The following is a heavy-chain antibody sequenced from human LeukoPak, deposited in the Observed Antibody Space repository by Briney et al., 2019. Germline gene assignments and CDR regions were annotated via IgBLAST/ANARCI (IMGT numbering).Heavy chain of an antibody. J-gene: IGHJ4*02. Sequence: GGSLRLSCAASGFSFSSCYIYWVRQAPGKGLEWVSFIHRDEKTYYADSVKGRFTISRDNAKNTLFLQMDSLRAEDTAVYYCVRDLRSADFWGQGTLVTVSS. CDR2: IHRDEKT. CDR3: VRDLRSADF. CDR1: GFSFSSCY. V-gene: IGHV3-53*01.